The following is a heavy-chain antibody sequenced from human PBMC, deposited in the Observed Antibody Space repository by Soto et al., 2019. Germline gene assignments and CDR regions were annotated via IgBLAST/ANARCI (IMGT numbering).Heavy chain of an antibody. D-gene: IGHD4-17*01. CDR1: GGSISSGGYY. CDR3: ASGHGDYYLDY. J-gene: IGHJ4*02. Sequence: QVQLQESGPGLVKPSQTLSLTCTVSGGSISSGGYYWSWIRQHPGKGLEWIGYIYYSDSTDYNPSLKSRVTISVDTSKAQFSLKVSSVTAADTAVYYCASGHGDYYLDYWGQGTLVTVSS. CDR2: IYYSDST. V-gene: IGHV4-31*03.